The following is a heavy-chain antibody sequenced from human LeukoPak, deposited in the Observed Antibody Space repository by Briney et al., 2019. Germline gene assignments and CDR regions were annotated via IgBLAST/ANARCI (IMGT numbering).Heavy chain of an antibody. CDR2: IYSSGST. D-gene: IGHD3-10*01. CDR3: AREEYYGSGSPLGYFDY. CDR1: GGSISRYY. Sequence: SETLSLTCTVSGGSISRYYWSWIRQPPGKGLEWIGYIYSSGSTNYNPSLKSRVNISTDTSKNQFSLKLSSVTAADTAVYYCAREEYYGSGSPLGYFDYWGQGTLVTVSS. V-gene: IGHV4-59*01. J-gene: IGHJ4*02.